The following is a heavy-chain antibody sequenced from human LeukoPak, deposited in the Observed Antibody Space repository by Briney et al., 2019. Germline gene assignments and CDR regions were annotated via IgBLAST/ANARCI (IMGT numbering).Heavy chain of an antibody. D-gene: IGHD3-9*01. Sequence: GTSVKVSCKASGFTFTSSAVQWVRQARGQRLEWIGWIVVRSGNTNYAQKFQERVTITRDMSTSTAYMELSSLRSEDTAVYYCAADWGYFDGSDAFDIWGQGTMVTVSS. CDR1: GFTFTSSA. J-gene: IGHJ3*02. V-gene: IGHV1-58*01. CDR2: IVVRSGNT. CDR3: AADWGYFDGSDAFDI.